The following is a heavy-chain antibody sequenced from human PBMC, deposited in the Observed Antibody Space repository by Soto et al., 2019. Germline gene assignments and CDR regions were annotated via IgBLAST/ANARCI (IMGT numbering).Heavy chain of an antibody. Sequence: ASVKVSCKASGYSFTSYAMHWVRQAPGQRLEWMGWINAGNGNTKYSQKFQGRVTITRDTSASTAYMELSSLRPEDTAVYYCARGGAYYYDSSGYDDAFDIWGQGTMVTVSS. D-gene: IGHD3-22*01. CDR2: INAGNGNT. CDR1: GYSFTSYA. V-gene: IGHV1-3*01. J-gene: IGHJ3*02. CDR3: ARGGAYYYDSSGYDDAFDI.